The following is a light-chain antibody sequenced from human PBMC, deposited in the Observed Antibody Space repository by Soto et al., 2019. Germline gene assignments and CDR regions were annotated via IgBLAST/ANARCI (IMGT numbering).Light chain of an antibody. CDR2: GAS. J-gene: IGKJ4*01. CDR1: QSVSSN. Sequence: ERGMTKSPDAPSVCPGESAALSCRASQSVSSNLAWYQQKPGQAPRLLIYGASTRATGIPAMFSGSGSGTDFALTISRLEPEDFAVYYCQQYGSALTFGGGTKVDIK. CDR3: QQYGSALT. V-gene: IGKV3-15*01.